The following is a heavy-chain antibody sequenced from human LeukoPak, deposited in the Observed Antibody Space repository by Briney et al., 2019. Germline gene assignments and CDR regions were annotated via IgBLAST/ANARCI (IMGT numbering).Heavy chain of an antibody. CDR1: GFTFINYS. CDR2: ISSSRNYI. D-gene: IGHD5-12*01. J-gene: IGHJ4*02. Sequence: GGSLRLSCSASGFTFINYSMNWVRQAPGKGLEWVSSISSSRNYIYYADSVKGRFTISRDNAKNSLYLQMNSLRAEDTAVYYCAKDLGVDIVATITPCFDYWGQGTLVTVSS. CDR3: AKDLGVDIVATITPCFDY. V-gene: IGHV3-21*04.